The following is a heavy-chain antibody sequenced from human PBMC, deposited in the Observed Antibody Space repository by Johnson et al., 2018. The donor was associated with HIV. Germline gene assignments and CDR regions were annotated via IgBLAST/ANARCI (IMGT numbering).Heavy chain of an antibody. CDR2: INWDGGST. CDR1: GFTFSNYA. V-gene: IGHV3-20*04. D-gene: IGHD6-6*01. J-gene: IGHJ3*02. Sequence: VQLVESGGGLVQPGGSLRLSCAASGFTFSNYAMHWVRQAPGKGLERVSGINWDGGSTGYADSVTGRFTISRDNAKNCLYLQMNILRVEDTALSYCVRVMGGYYSSSFGNAFDIWGQGTMVTGSS. CDR3: VRVMGGYYSSSFGNAFDI.